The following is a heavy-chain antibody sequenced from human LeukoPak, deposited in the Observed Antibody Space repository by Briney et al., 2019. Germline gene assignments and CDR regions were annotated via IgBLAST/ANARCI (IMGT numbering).Heavy chain of an antibody. J-gene: IGHJ4*02. Sequence: GGSLRLACVMSVFSLSSYGVDSVRQAPGKGLGWGADIWSHGRNEYYADSAKGRFTISRDNSKSTLYLQMNSLRAEDTAVYYCARDSALARLALWGQGTLVTVSS. V-gene: IGHV3-33*01. CDR1: VFSLSSYG. CDR2: IWSHGRNE. CDR3: ARDSALARLAL.